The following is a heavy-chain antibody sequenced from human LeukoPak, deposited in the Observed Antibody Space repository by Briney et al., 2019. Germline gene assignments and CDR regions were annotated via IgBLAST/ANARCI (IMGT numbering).Heavy chain of an antibody. V-gene: IGHV3-33*06. CDR1: GFTFSSYG. Sequence: GRSLRLSCAASGFTFSSYGMHWVRQAPGKGLEWVAVIWYDGSNKYYADSVKGRFTISRDNSKNTLYLQMNSLRAEDTAVYYCAKDSRRIAVAGTSWFDPWGQGTLVTVSS. J-gene: IGHJ5*02. CDR3: AKDSRRIAVAGTSWFDP. D-gene: IGHD6-19*01. CDR2: IWYDGSNK.